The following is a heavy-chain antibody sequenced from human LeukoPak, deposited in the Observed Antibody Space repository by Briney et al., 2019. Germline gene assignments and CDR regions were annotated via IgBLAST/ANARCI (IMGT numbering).Heavy chain of an antibody. CDR2: IYHSGST. V-gene: IGHV4-4*02. J-gene: IGHJ4*02. CDR1: GGSISSSSW. CDR3: ARVHYDILTGTVNFDY. D-gene: IGHD3-9*01. Sequence: SETLSLTCAVSGGSISSSSWWSWVRQPPGKGLEWIGEIYHSGSTNYNPSLKSRVTISVDKSKNQFSLKLSSVTAADTAVYYCARVHYDILTGTVNFDYWGQGTLVTVSS.